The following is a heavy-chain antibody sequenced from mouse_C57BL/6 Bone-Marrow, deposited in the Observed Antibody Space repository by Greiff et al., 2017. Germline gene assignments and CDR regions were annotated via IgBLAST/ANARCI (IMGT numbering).Heavy chain of an antibody. J-gene: IGHJ1*03. D-gene: IGHD1-1*01. CDR1: GYTFTSYW. CDR3: AANHYYYYGSLWYFDV. V-gene: IGHV1-64*01. CDR2: IHPNSGST. Sequence: VQLQQPGAELVKPGASVKLSCKASGYTFTSYWMHWVKQRPGQGLEWIGMIHPNSGSTNYNEKFKSKDTLTVDKSSSTAYMQLSSLTSEDSAVYDCAANHYYYYGSLWYFDVWGTGTTVTVSS.